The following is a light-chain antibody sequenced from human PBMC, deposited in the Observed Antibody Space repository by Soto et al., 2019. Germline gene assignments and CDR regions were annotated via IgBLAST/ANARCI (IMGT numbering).Light chain of an antibody. CDR1: RSDVGYYNY. Sequence: QSALTQPASVSGSPGQSIAISFTGTRSDVGYYNYVSWYQQHPGKAPKVMIYDVNNRPSGVSDRFSGSKSGNTASLTISGLQAEDEADYYCSSYTSSSTYVFGTGTKVTVL. CDR2: DVN. CDR3: SSYTSSSTYV. J-gene: IGLJ1*01. V-gene: IGLV2-14*01.